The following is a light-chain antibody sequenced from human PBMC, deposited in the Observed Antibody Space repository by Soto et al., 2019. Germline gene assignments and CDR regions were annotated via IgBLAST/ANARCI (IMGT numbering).Light chain of an antibody. J-gene: IGKJ2*01. CDR1: QSISSY. CDR2: AVF. Sequence: DIQMTQSPSSLSASVGVRVTITCRASQSISSYLNWYQQKPGKAPKVLIYAVFSLQSGVPSRFSGSGSGTDFTLTISSLQPEDFATYYCQQGYSTPYTFGQGTKLEIK. CDR3: QQGYSTPYT. V-gene: IGKV1-39*01.